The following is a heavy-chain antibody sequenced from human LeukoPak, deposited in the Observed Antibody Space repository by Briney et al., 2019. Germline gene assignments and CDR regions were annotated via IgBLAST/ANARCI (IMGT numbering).Heavy chain of an antibody. D-gene: IGHD3-10*01. CDR1: GFTFSSYD. CDR2: ISGSGGST. CDR3: AKDPPVWFGELFVFDY. V-gene: IGHV3-23*01. J-gene: IGHJ4*02. Sequence: GGSLRLTCAASGFTFSSYDMSWVRQAPGKGLEWVWAISGSGGSTYYADSVKGRFTISRDNSKNTLYLQMNSLRAEDTAVYYCAKDPPVWFGELFVFDYWGQGTLVTVSS.